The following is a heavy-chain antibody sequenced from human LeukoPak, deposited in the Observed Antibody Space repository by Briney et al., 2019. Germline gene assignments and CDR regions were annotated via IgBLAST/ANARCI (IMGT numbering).Heavy chain of an antibody. CDR1: GFTFSSYA. D-gene: IGHD6-19*01. CDR2: ISYDGSNK. V-gene: IGHV3-30-3*01. Sequence: GGSLRLSCAASGFTFSSYAMHWVRQAPGKGLEWVAVISYDGSNKYYADSVKGRFTISRDNSKNTLYLQMNSLRAEDTAVYYCARDPRVVADLDGEVDWAFDIWGQGTMVTVSS. J-gene: IGHJ3*02. CDR3: ARDPRVVADLDGEVDWAFDI.